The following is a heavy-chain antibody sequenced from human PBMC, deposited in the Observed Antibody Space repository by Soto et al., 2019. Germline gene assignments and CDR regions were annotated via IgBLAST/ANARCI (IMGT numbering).Heavy chain of an antibody. CDR1: GFTFSDYA. J-gene: IGHJ4*02. V-gene: IGHV3-30*18. CDR2: VSHDGRNI. D-gene: IGHD6-19*01. Sequence: VQLVESGGGVVQPGRSLRLSCAASGFTFSDYAMHWVRQAPGKGLEWVAVVSHDGRNIHYADSVKGRFTISRESSKNTVSLEMTSLRAEETAVYYCAKGGRQWLVTSDFNYWGQGALVTVSS. CDR3: AKGGRQWLVTSDFNY.